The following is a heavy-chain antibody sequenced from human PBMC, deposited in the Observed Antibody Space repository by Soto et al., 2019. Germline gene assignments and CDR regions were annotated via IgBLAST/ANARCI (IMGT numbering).Heavy chain of an antibody. J-gene: IGHJ3*02. D-gene: IGHD6-13*01. CDR1: GGTFSSYT. CDR3: ARVGVAAAANDAFDS. Sequence: ASVKVSCKASGGTFSSYTISWVRQAPGQGLEWMGRIIPILGIANYAQKFQGRVTITADKSTSTAYMELSSLRSEDTAVYYCARVGVAAAANDAFDSWGPGTMVTLSS. V-gene: IGHV1-69*02. CDR2: IIPILGIA.